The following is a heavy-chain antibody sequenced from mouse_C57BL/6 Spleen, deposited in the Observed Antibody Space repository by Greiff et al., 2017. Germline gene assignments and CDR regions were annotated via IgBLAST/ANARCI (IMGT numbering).Heavy chain of an antibody. J-gene: IGHJ1*03. CDR3: TTVYGSSYRYFDV. Sequence: EVQLQQSGAELVRPGASVKLSCTASGFNIKDDYMHWVKQRPEQGLEWIGWIDPENGDTEYASKFQGKATITADTSSNTAYLRLSSLTSEDTAVEYCTTVYGSSYRYFDVWGTGTTVTVSS. CDR2: IDPENGDT. V-gene: IGHV14-4*01. D-gene: IGHD1-1*01. CDR1: GFNIKDDY.